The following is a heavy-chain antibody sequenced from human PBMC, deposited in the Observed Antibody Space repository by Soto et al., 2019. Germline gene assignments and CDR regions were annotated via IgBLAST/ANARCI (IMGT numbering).Heavy chain of an antibody. D-gene: IGHD1-26*01. CDR1: GYTFTSDG. V-gene: IGHV1-18*04. Sequence: QVQLVQSGPEVKKPGASVKVSCKASGYTFTSDGITWVRQAPVHGLEWMGCITVYSGNTHYALKPQGRVTMTTDTSTTTAYMELWSLRSADTAVYYCARASIYGTYYCLDHWGQGTPVTVSS. CDR3: ARASIYGTYYCLDH. J-gene: IGHJ5*02. CDR2: ITVYSGNT.